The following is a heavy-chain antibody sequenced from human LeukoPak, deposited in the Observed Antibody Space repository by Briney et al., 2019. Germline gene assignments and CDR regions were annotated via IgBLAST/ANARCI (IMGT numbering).Heavy chain of an antibody. V-gene: IGHV4-39*07. CDR1: GGSISSSTYY. D-gene: IGHD3-10*01. J-gene: IGHJ6*03. Sequence: SETLSLTCTVSGGSISSSTYYWGWVRQPPGKGLEWIGSIYYSGYTYYNPSLESRVTISIDTSKNQFSLKLSSVTAADTAVYYCARTTMVRGTYYMDVWGKGTTVTISS. CDR3: ARTTMVRGTYYMDV. CDR2: IYYSGYT.